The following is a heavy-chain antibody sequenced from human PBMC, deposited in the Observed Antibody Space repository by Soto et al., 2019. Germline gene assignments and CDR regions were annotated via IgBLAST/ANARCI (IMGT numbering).Heavy chain of an antibody. D-gene: IGHD4-4*01. Sequence: QTLSLTCAISGDSVSSNGASWNCTKHWPSRGLEWLGRTYYRSSWYSDYAAYVKSRLTVNPDTYQNQFSLQLNSVPTEDTAIYYCARDPPGCNSAFDLWGQGTLVTFSS. V-gene: IGHV6-1*01. CDR1: GDSVSSNGAS. CDR3: ARDPPGCNSAFDL. J-gene: IGHJ4*02. CDR2: TYYRSSWYS.